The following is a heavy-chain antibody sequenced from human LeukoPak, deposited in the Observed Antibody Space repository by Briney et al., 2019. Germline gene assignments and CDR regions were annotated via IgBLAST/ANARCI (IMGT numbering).Heavy chain of an antibody. CDR1: GFTFSNAW. CDR2: IKSKTDGGTT. Sequence: PGGSLRLSCAASGFTFSNAWMSWVRQAPGKGLEWVGRIKSKTDGGTTDYAAPVKGRFTISSDDSKNTLYLQMNSLKTEDTAVYYCTTDSSKLPYYYYGMDVWGQGTTVTVSS. V-gene: IGHV3-15*01. CDR3: TTDSSKLPYYYYGMDV. J-gene: IGHJ6*02. D-gene: IGHD6-13*01.